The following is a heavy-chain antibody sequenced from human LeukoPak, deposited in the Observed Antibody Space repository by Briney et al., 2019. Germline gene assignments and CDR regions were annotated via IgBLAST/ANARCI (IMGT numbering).Heavy chain of an antibody. Sequence: ASVKVSCKASGGTFSSYAISWVRQAPGQGLEWMGWINPNSGGTNYAQKFQGRVTMTRDTSISTAYMELSRLRSDDTAVYYCARASAIELYYYDSSGLDYWGQGTLVTVSS. CDR2: INPNSGGT. D-gene: IGHD3-22*01. J-gene: IGHJ4*02. CDR1: GGTFSSYA. V-gene: IGHV1-2*02. CDR3: ARASAIELYYYDSSGLDY.